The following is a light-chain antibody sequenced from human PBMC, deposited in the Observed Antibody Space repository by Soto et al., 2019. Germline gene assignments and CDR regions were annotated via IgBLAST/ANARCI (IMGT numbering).Light chain of an antibody. J-gene: IGKJ2*01. CDR1: QSISTW. V-gene: IGKV1-5*03. CDR3: KQYSSFPPYT. Sequence: DIQMTQSPSTLSTSVGERITITCRASQSISTWLAWYQQKPWKAPRLLIYKASSLEEGVPSRFSGSGSGTEFSLTISSLQADDFATYFCKQYSSFPPYTFGQGTKLAI. CDR2: KAS.